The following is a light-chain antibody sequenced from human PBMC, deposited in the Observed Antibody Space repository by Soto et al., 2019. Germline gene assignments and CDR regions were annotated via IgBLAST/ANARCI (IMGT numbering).Light chain of an antibody. Sequence: EIVMTQSPATLSVSPGERATLSCRASQSVSSNLAWYQPQPCQAHRLLIYGASTRATGIPARFSGSGSGTEFTPTISSLQSQDLAVYYCQQYKNWPPRTFGQGTKVDIK. CDR3: QQYKNWPPRT. J-gene: IGKJ1*01. CDR1: QSVSSN. V-gene: IGKV3-15*01. CDR2: GAS.